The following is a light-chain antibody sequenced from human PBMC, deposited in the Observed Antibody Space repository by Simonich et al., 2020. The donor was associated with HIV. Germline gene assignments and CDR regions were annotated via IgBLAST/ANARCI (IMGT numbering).Light chain of an antibody. Sequence: IQLTQSPSSLSASVGDRVTITCRASQGISSALAWYQQKPGKAPKLLIYDASRLESGVPSRFSGSGSGTDYTLTISSLQPEDFATYYCQQYYSTPPTFGQGTKVEIK. CDR3: QQYYSTPPT. V-gene: IGKV1-NL1*01. CDR2: DAS. CDR1: QGISSA. J-gene: IGKJ1*01.